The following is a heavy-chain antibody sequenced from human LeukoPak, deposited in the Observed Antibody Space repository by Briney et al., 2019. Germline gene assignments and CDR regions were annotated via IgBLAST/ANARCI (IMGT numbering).Heavy chain of an antibody. CDR1: GASISSSY. D-gene: IGHD3-22*01. J-gene: IGHJ4*02. CDR2: THTSGST. V-gene: IGHV4-4*07. CDR3: ARYTSAYYYDFES. Sequence: PSETLSLTCTVSGASISSSYWCWIRQPAGTGLESIGRTHTSGSTNYNPSLTSRVTISIDTSTNQFSLNLSSGTAADTAVYYCARYTSAYYYDFESWGQGTLVTVSS.